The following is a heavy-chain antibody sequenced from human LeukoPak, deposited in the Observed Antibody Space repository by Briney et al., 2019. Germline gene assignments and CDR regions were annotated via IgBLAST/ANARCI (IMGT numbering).Heavy chain of an antibody. D-gene: IGHD6-25*01. CDR2: ISWNSGSI. V-gene: IGHV3-9*01. CDR3: AKGAAAADRLFNWFDS. Sequence: PGGSLRLSCAASGFTFDEYAMHWVRQGPGKGLEWVSGISWNSGSIGYADSVKGRFIISRDNAKNSLYLQMNSLRAEDTAFYYCAKGAAAADRLFNWFDSWGQGTLVTVSS. CDR1: GFTFDEYA. J-gene: IGHJ5*01.